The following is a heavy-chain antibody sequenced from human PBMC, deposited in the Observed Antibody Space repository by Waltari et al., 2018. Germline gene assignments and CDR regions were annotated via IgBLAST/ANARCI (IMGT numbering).Heavy chain of an antibody. Sequence: QVQLVQSGAEVKKPGSSVKVSCKASGGTFSSYAISWVRQAPGQGLEWMGGMIPIFGPANYAQKFQGRVTITTDESTSTAYMALSSLRSEDTAVYYCARGGELAGAFDIWGQGTMVTVSS. CDR1: GGTFSSYA. CDR2: MIPIFGPA. CDR3: ARGGELAGAFDI. J-gene: IGHJ3*02. D-gene: IGHD1-26*01. V-gene: IGHV1-69*05.